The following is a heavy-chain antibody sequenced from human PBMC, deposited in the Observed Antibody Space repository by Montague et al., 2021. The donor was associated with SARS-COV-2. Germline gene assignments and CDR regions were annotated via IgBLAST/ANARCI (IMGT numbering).Heavy chain of an antibody. J-gene: IGHJ4*02. CDR2: VYHSGYT. CDR1: GFSISSGFY. D-gene: IGHD5-12*01. Sequence: SETLSLTCSVSGFSISSGFYWAWIRQSPGKGPEWIGTVYHSGYTXXNPSLKCRVTVSIDTSKNQFSLTVTSVTAADTAVYFCARRGYTGSDYFDYWGQGTLVTVSS. CDR3: ARRGYTGSDYFDY. V-gene: IGHV4-38-2*01.